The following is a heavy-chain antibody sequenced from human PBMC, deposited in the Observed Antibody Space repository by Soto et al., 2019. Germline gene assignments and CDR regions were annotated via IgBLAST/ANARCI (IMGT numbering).Heavy chain of an antibody. Sequence: GGSLRLSCAASGFTFSSYGMSWVRQPPGKGLDWVANIKDDRSDMYYGDSVKGRFTISRDNARNSVDLQMNSLRDEDTAVYYCARIKLVDFFFINVDVYDMDVWGQGTPVTVSS. CDR1: GFTFSSYG. CDR2: IKDDRSDM. V-gene: IGHV3-7*02. D-gene: IGHD2-15*01. J-gene: IGHJ6*02. CDR3: ARIKLVDFFFINVDVYDMDV.